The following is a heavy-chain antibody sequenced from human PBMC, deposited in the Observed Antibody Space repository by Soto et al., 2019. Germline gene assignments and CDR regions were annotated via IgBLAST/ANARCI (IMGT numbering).Heavy chain of an antibody. D-gene: IGHD3-10*01. J-gene: IGHJ4*02. CDR3: AKSSSGLRDYFGS. CDR1: GFTLSSFA. V-gene: IGHV3-30-3*02. CDR2: TSYDGLNT. Sequence: GGSLRLSCAASGFTLSSFAMHWVRQAPGKGLEWVATTSYDGLNTFYGESVRGRFSISRAPSKNTLFLQMESLKTEDTAVYFCAKSSSGLRDYFGSWGRGTLVTVSS.